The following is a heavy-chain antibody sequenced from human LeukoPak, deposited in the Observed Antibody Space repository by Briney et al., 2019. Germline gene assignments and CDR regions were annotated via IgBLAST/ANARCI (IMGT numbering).Heavy chain of an antibody. D-gene: IGHD5-18*01. Sequence: ASVKVSCKASGYTFTSYDINWVRQAPGQGLEWMGWMNPNSGNTGYAQKFQGRVTVTRNTSISTAYMELSSLRSEDTAVYYCARGGYSYNYYYYGMDVWGQGTTVTVSS. V-gene: IGHV1-8*01. CDR2: MNPNSGNT. CDR3: ARGGYSYNYYYYGMDV. J-gene: IGHJ6*02. CDR1: GYTFTSYD.